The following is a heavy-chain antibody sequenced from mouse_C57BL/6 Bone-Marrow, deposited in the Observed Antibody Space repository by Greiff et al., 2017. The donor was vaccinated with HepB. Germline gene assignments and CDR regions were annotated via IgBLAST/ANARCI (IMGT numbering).Heavy chain of an antibody. Sequence: LVESGPELVKPGASVKLSCKASGYTFTSYDINWVKQRPGQGLEWIGWIYPRDGSTKYNEKFKGKATLTVDTSSSTAYKELHSLTSEDSAVYFCARSGVYYGSSYGYWGQGTTLTVSS. CDR1: GYTFTSYD. V-gene: IGHV1-85*01. J-gene: IGHJ2*01. D-gene: IGHD1-1*01. CDR2: IYPRDGST. CDR3: ARSGVYYGSSYGY.